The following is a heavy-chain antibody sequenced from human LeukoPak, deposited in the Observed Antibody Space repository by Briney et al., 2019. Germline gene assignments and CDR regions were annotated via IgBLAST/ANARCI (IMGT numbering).Heavy chain of an antibody. CDR1: GFSFSYYE. CDR2: ISGSGLST. J-gene: IGHJ5*02. Sequence: GGSLRLSCTASGFSFSYYEMNWVRQAPGKGLEWISFISGSGLSTYYADSVKGRFTISRDNGKNSLYLQMNSLRVEDTAVYYCARDSDYNNLDSWLDPWGQGTLVTVSS. D-gene: IGHD4-11*01. V-gene: IGHV3-48*03. CDR3: ARDSDYNNLDSWLDP.